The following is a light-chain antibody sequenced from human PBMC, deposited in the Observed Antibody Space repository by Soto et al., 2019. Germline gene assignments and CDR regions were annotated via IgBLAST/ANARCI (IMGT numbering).Light chain of an antibody. CDR3: QQSYSTPL. CDR1: QSISSY. V-gene: IGKV1-39*01. CDR2: AAS. J-gene: IGKJ3*01. Sequence: DIPMTQSPSSLSASVGDRVTITCRASQSISSYLNWYQQKPGKAPKLLIYAASSLQSGVPSRFSGSGSGTDFTLTISSLQPEDFATYYCQQSYSTPLFGPVTKVDIK.